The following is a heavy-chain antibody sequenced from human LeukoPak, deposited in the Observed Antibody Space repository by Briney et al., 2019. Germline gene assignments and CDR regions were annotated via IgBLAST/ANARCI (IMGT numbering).Heavy chain of an antibody. CDR1: GFTFSDYR. CDR3: ARVMYYYDSSGYYHYWYFDL. J-gene: IGHJ2*01. V-gene: IGHV3-74*01. D-gene: IGHD3-22*01. CDR2: TNSDGSST. Sequence: GGSLRLSCEASGFTFSDYRMHWVRQAPGKGLVWVSHTNSDGSSTSYADSVKGRFIISRDNAKNTLYLQMNSLRAEDTAVYYCARVMYYYDSSGYYHYWYFDLWGRGTLVTVSS.